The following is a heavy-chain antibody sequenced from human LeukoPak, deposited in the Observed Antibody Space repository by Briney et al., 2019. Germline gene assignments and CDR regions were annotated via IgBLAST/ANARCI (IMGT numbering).Heavy chain of an antibody. J-gene: IGHJ4*02. CDR3: AKRPYSGSYSDY. CDR1: GFTFSSYG. CDR2: ISYDGSNK. V-gene: IGHV3-30*18. D-gene: IGHD1-26*01. Sequence: GGSLRLSCAASGFTFSSYGMHWVRQAPGKGLEWVAVISYDGSNKYYADSVKGRFTISRDNSKNTLYLQMNSLRAEDTAVHYCAKRPYSGSYSDYWGQGALVAVSS.